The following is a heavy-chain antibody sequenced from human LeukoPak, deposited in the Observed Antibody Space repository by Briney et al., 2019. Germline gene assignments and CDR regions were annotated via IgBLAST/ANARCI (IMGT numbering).Heavy chain of an antibody. Sequence: GGSLRLSCAASGFTFDDYGMSWVRQAPGKGLEWVSGINWNGGSTGYADSVKGRFTISRDNAKNTLYLQMNSLRAEDTALYYCARDKRSSDWYRPYYYYYYMDVWGKGTTVTVSS. CDR2: INWNGGST. D-gene: IGHD6-19*01. J-gene: IGHJ6*03. V-gene: IGHV3-20*04. CDR3: ARDKRSSDWYRPYYYYYYMDV. CDR1: GFTFDDYG.